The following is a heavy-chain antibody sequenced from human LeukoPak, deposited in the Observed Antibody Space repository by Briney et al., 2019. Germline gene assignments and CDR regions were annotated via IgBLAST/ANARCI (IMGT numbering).Heavy chain of an antibody. J-gene: IGHJ4*02. D-gene: IGHD2-21*02. CDR1: GFTFNNYA. CDR2: ITGSGFNT. CDR3: AKEGMTAVDY. Sequence: PPGGSLRLSCAASGFTFNNYAMTCVRQAPGKGLEWVSSITGSGFNTFYADFVKGRFTISRDNSKNTLYLQMSSLRAEDTAVYYCAKEGMTAVDYWGQGTLVTVSS. V-gene: IGHV3-23*01.